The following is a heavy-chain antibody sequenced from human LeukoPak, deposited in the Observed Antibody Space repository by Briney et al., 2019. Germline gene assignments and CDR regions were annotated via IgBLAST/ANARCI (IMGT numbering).Heavy chain of an antibody. V-gene: IGHV3-74*01. CDR3: TRDLVGATSDF. Sequence: PGGSLILSCAASGFTFNIYWMHWVRQAPGKGLVWVSRINTDVSSTNYADSVKGRFTISRDNAKNTVYLQMNSLRVEDTAVYYCTRDLVGATSDFWGQGTLVTVSS. CDR1: GFTFNIYW. J-gene: IGHJ4*02. D-gene: IGHD1-26*01. CDR2: INTDVSST.